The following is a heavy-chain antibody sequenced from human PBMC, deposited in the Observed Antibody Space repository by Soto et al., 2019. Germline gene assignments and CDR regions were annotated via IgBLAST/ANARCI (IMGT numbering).Heavy chain of an antibody. CDR3: AKRGAVGAVNTAHFDN. CDR2: INPNSGLR. V-gene: IGHV1-2*02. Sequence: VQLVQSGAEVKEPGASVKVSCQASGYTFTGHVIHWVRQAPGQGLEWMGSINPNSGLRTYAERFRGRVTMTRDMSSRTVYMDLSSLTFDDTAVYYCAKRGAVGAVNTAHFDNWGQGTLVTVSS. CDR1: GYTFTGHV. J-gene: IGHJ4*02. D-gene: IGHD5-18*01.